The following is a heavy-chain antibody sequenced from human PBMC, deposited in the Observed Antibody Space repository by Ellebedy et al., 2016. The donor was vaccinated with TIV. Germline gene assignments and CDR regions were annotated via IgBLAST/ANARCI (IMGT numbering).Heavy chain of an antibody. Sequence: GESLKISCAASGFTFSSYSMNWVRQAPGKGLEWVPSISSSSSYIYYADSVKGRFTISRDNAKNSLYLQMNSLRAEDTAVYYCAREGDTAMVHGMDVWGQGTTVTVSS. D-gene: IGHD5-18*01. CDR1: GFTFSSYS. CDR2: ISSSSSYI. V-gene: IGHV3-21*04. J-gene: IGHJ6*02. CDR3: AREGDTAMVHGMDV.